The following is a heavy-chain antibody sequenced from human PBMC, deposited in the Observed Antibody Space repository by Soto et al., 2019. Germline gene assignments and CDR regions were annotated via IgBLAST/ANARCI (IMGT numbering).Heavy chain of an antibody. Sequence: QVQLVESGGGVVQPGRSLRLSCAASGFTFSSYGMHWVRQAPGKGLEWVAVISDDGSNKYYADSVKGRFTISRDNSKNTLYLQMNRLRAEDTAVYYCAEGSIVGATGFDYWGQGTLVTVSS. CDR1: GFTFSSYG. CDR2: ISDDGSNK. CDR3: AEGSIVGATGFDY. V-gene: IGHV3-30*03. J-gene: IGHJ4*02. D-gene: IGHD1-26*01.